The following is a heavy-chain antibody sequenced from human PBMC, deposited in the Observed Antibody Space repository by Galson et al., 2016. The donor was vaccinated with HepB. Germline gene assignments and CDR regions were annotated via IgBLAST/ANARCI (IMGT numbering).Heavy chain of an antibody. Sequence: SLRLSCAASGFTFNNFAMSWVRQAPGKGLEWVSSILNNGVTYYADSVRGRFTISRDNSKSTLYLQMNSLRAGDTALYYCAKMKGMQLQPYGMNVWGQGTTVTVSS. CDR3: AKMKGMQLQPYGMNV. D-gene: IGHD4-11*01. V-gene: IGHV3-23*01. J-gene: IGHJ6*02. CDR1: GFTFNNFA. CDR2: ILNNGVT.